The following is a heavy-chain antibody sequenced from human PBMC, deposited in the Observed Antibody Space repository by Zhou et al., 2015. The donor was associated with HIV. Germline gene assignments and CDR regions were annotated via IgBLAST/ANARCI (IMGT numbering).Heavy chain of an antibody. Sequence: QVQLVQSGAEVKKPGSSVKVSCKASGDTFSSYAISWVRQAPGQGLEWMGGIIPIFGTANYAQKFQGRVTITADESTSTAYMELSSLRSEDTAVYYCAKLNQHYYDSSENGYFDLWGRGTLVTVSS. V-gene: IGHV1-69*01. CDR3: AKLNQHYYDSSENGYFDL. D-gene: IGHD3-22*01. CDR2: IIPIFGTA. J-gene: IGHJ2*01. CDR1: GDTFSSYA.